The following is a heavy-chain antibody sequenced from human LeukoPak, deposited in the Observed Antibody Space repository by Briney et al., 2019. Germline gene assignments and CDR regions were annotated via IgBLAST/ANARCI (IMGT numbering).Heavy chain of an antibody. CDR3: ARLYCSSTSCSHYYYYGMDV. V-gene: IGHV1-8*01. D-gene: IGHD2-2*01. J-gene: IGHJ6*02. Sequence: GASVKVSCKASGYTFTSYDINWVRQATGQGLEWMGWMNPNSGNTGYAQKFQGRVTMTRNTSISTAYMELSSLRSEDTAVYYCARLYCSSTSCSHYYYYGMDVRGQGTTVTVSS. CDR2: MNPNSGNT. CDR1: GYTFTSYD.